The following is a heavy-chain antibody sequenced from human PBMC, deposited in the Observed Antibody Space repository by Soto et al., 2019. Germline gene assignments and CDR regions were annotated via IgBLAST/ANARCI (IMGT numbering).Heavy chain of an antibody. Sequence: GGSLRLSCAASGFTFSSYEMNWVRQAPGKGLEWVSYISSSGSTIYYADSVKGRFTISRDNAKNSLYLQMNSLRAEDTAVYYCARDGRGCIGGSCYSYYYYGMDVWGQGTTVTVSS. CDR2: ISSSGSTI. J-gene: IGHJ6*02. V-gene: IGHV3-48*03. D-gene: IGHD2-15*01. CDR3: ARDGRGCIGGSCYSYYYYGMDV. CDR1: GFTFSSYE.